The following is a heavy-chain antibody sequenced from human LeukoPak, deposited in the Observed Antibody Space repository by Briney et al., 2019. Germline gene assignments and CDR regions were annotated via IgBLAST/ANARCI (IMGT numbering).Heavy chain of an antibody. Sequence: GAAVTDSCKASGYTFDSYGIAWVRQAPGQGLEWMGWISAYNGNTNYAQKVQGRVTMTKDTSTSTAYMDLRSLRSDDTAVYYCARVLPRLAWGEFDYWGQGTLVAVSS. J-gene: IGHJ4*02. V-gene: IGHV1-18*01. CDR2: ISAYNGNT. D-gene: IGHD3-16*01. CDR3: ARVLPRLAWGEFDY. CDR1: GYTFDSYG.